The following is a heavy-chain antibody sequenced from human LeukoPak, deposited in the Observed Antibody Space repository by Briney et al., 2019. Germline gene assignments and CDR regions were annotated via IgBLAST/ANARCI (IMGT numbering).Heavy chain of an antibody. J-gene: IGHJ4*02. CDR1: GFTFSSYG. CDR3: ARDDDYGAPFDY. CDR2: IWYDGSNK. Sequence: GRSLRLSCAASGFTFSSYGMHWVRQAPGKGLEGVAVIWYDGSNKYYADSVKGRFTISRDNSKNTLYLQMNSLRAEDTAVYYCARDDDYGAPFDYWGQGTLVTVSS. D-gene: IGHD4-17*01. V-gene: IGHV3-33*01.